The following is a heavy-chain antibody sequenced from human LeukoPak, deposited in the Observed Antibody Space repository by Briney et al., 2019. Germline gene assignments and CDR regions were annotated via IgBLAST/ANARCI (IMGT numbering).Heavy chain of an antibody. CDR2: IKQDGSEK. V-gene: IGHV3-7*01. CDR1: GFSFSSYW. D-gene: IGHD7-27*01. J-gene: IGHJ4*02. Sequence: PGGSLRLSCAASGFSFSSYWMSWVRQAPGKGLEWAANIKQDGSEKYYVDSVKGRFTISRDNAKNSLYLQMNSLRAEDTAVYYCARAGNWGSSDYWGQGTLVTVSS. CDR3: ARAGNWGSSDY.